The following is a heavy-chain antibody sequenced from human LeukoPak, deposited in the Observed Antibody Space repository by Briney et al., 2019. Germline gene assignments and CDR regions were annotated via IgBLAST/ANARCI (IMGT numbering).Heavy chain of an antibody. J-gene: IGHJ3*02. D-gene: IGHD3-3*01. Sequence: GGSLRLPCAAPGFTFSDFHMSWIRQAPGKGLEWVSYIRNSGSNTYYADSVKGRFTISRDNAKNSLYLQMNSLRTEDTAVYYCARDLGVGGAFDIWGQGTMVTVSS. V-gene: IGHV3-11*01. CDR1: GFTFSDFH. CDR2: IRNSGSNT. CDR3: ARDLGVGGAFDI.